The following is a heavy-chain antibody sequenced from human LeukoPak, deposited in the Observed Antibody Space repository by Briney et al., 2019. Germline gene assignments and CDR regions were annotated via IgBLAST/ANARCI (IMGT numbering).Heavy chain of an antibody. CDR2: IYSGGST. J-gene: IGHJ5*02. D-gene: IGHD3-10*01. Sequence: GGSLRLSCAASGFTVSSNYMSWVRQAPGKGLEWVSVIYSGGSTYYADSVKGRFTISRDNSKNTLYLQMNSLRAEDTAVYYCARGASGIGGIRFDPWGQGTLVTVSS. CDR3: ARGASGIGGIRFDP. CDR1: GFTVSSNY. V-gene: IGHV3-66*01.